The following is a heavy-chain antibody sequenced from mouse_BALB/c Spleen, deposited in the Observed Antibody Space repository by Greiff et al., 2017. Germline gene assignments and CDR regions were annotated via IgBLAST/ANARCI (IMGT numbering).Heavy chain of an antibody. CDR3: ARAIYYDYSRFYTMDY. Sequence: EVKLVESGPGLVKPSQSLSLTCTVSGYSITSDYAWNWIRQFPGNKLEWMGYISYRGSTSYHPSLKSRISITRDTSKNQFFLQLSSVTTEDTATYFCARAIYYDYSRFYTMDYWGQGTSVTVSS. CDR1: GYSITSDYA. D-gene: IGHD2-4*01. V-gene: IGHV3-2*02. CDR2: ISYRGST. J-gene: IGHJ4*01.